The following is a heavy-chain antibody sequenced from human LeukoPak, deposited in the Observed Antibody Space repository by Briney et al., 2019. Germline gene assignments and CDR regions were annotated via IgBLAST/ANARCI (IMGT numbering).Heavy chain of an antibody. CDR3: ARHTGDAYNFDY. D-gene: IGHD5-24*01. J-gene: IGHJ4*02. Sequence: SETLSPTCSVSGVSISNSYYYWGWIRQPPGKGLEWIGSIYSTGSTYQNPSLKSRLTMSVDTSNSQFSLKLSSVSAADTAVYYCARHTGDAYNFDYWGQGTLVTVSS. V-gene: IGHV4-39*01. CDR2: IYSTGST. CDR1: GVSISNSYYY.